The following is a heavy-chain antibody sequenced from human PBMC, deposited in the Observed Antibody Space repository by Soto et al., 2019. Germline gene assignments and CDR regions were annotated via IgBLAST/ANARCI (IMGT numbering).Heavy chain of an antibody. J-gene: IGHJ4*02. CDR2: VYYSGSA. D-gene: IGHD3-10*01. CDR1: GGSLSGYL. V-gene: IGHV4-59*01. CDR3: ARSDYGKLFAY. Sequence: SETLSLTCTVSGGSLSGYLWSWVRQPPGKGLEWIGYVYYSGSAIYNPSLKSRVTISVDTSKNQFSLKLTSVTGADTAVYYCARSDYGKLFAYWGQGGLVTVS.